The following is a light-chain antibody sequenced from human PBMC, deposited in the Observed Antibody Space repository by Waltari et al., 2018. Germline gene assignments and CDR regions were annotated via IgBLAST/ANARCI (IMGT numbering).Light chain of an antibody. CDR3: QQYGSSIMYT. V-gene: IGKV3-20*01. J-gene: IGKJ2*01. CDR1: QSLTKRY. Sequence: EIVLTQSPGNASLPPGERVTLTRRASQSLTKRYLAWYQQKPGQAPRLLICGASSRAAGIPDRFSGSGSGTDFTLTISRLEPEDFAVYYCQQYGSSIMYTFGQGTKLEIK. CDR2: GAS.